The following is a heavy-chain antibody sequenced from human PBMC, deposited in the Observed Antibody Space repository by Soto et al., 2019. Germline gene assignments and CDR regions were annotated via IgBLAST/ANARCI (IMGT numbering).Heavy chain of an antibody. D-gene: IGHD6-19*01. CDR1: GFTFSSYS. V-gene: IGHV3-48*01. CDR3: ARDESESIAVAGTARAPFDI. CDR2: ISSSSSTI. Sequence: PGGSLRLSCAASGFTFSSYSMNRVRQAPGKGLEWVSYISSSSSTIYYADSVKGRFTISRDNAKNSLYLQMNSLRAEDTAVYYCARDESESIAVAGTARAPFDIWGQGTMVTVSS. J-gene: IGHJ3*02.